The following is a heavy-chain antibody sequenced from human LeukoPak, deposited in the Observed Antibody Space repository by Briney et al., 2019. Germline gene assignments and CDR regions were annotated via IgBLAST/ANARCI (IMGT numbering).Heavy chain of an antibody. Sequence: PGGSLRLSCAASGFTFSSYAMSWVRQAPGKGLEWVSAISGSGGTTYNADSVKGRFTISRDNSKNTLYLQMNSLRTEDTAVYYCAKQAGTTSYYYYYMDVWGKGTTVTVSS. V-gene: IGHV3-23*01. CDR3: AKQAGTTSYYYYYMDV. CDR2: ISGSGGTT. J-gene: IGHJ6*03. D-gene: IGHD6-19*01. CDR1: GFTFSSYA.